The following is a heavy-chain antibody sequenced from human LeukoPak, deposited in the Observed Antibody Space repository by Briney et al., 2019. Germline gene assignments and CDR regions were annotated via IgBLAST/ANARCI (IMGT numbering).Heavy chain of an antibody. CDR1: GFTFSSYA. Sequence: PGGSLRLSCAASGFTFSSYAMSWVRQAPGKGLEWVSAISGSGGSTYYADSVKGRFTISRDNAKNSLYLQMNSLRAEDTAVYYCASGYDFWSGYYPNNYWGQGTLVTVSS. V-gene: IGHV3-23*01. CDR2: ISGSGGST. CDR3: ASGYDFWSGYYPNNY. J-gene: IGHJ4*02. D-gene: IGHD3-3*01.